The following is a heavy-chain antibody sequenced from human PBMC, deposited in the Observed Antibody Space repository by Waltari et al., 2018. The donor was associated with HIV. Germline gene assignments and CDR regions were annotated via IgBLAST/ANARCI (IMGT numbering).Heavy chain of an antibody. J-gene: IGHJ4*02. V-gene: IGHV4-38-2*02. CDR2: IYHSGST. Sequence: QVQLQESGPGLVKPSETLSLTCTVSGYSISGGYYWGWIRQPPGKGLEWIGSIYHSGSTYYNPSLKGRVTISVDTAKNQFSLKRSSVTAADTAVYYCARDGIVVAKGYYFDYWGQGTLVTVSS. CDR1: GYSISGGYY. CDR3: ARDGIVVAKGYYFDY. D-gene: IGHD2-21*01.